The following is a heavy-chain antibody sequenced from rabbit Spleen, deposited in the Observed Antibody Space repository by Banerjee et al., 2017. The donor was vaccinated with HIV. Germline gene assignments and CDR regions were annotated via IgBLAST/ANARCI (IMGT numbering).Heavy chain of an antibody. CDR1: GLDFSSSYW. CDR2: IDVSRSGTA. V-gene: IGHV1S45*01. CDR3: ARSGYVGWGGDGDLMGNKL. Sequence: QEQLVESRGGLVKPGGSLTLTCKASGLDFSSSYWICWVRQAPGKGLEWIACIDVSRSGTAYYASWAKGRFTISRTSSTTVTLQMTSLTAADTATYFCARSGYVGWGGDGDLMGNKLWGPGTLVTVS. D-gene: IGHD4-1*01. J-gene: IGHJ4*01.